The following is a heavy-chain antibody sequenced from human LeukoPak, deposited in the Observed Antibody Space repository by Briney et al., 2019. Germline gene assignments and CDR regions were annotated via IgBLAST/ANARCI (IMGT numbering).Heavy chain of an antibody. V-gene: IGHV1-8*03. CDR3: ARRSSSGRHPFHI. J-gene: IGHJ3*02. D-gene: IGHD3-10*01. CDR1: GYTFTTYD. Sequence: ASVKVSCKASGYTFTTYDINWVRRASGQGLEWLGYINTNSGNTGYARKFQGRVTITRSTSISTVYMELSSLRSEDTAVYYCARRSSSGRHPFHIWGQGTMLTVSS. CDR2: INTNSGNT.